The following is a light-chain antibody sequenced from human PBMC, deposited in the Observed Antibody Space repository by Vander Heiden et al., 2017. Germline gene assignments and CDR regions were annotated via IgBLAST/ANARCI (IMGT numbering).Light chain of an antibody. J-gene: IGLJ1*01. Sequence: SYVLTQPPSVPLAPGQTARITCGGNNIESKSVHWYQQKPGQAPVLVVYDDSDRPSGIPERFSGSKSGNAATLTISRVEAGDEADYYCQVWDSSNDHYVFGTGTKVTVL. CDR1: NIESKS. V-gene: IGLV3-21*02. CDR3: QVWDSSNDHYV. CDR2: DDS.